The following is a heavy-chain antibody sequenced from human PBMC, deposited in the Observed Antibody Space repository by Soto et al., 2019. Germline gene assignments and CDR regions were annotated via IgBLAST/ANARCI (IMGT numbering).Heavy chain of an antibody. J-gene: IGHJ5*02. CDR2: IYWDGDK. CDR3: AHRATMTIFGLIIDNGIWFDP. D-gene: IGHD3-3*01. Sequence: QINLIESGPTLVKPTQTLTLTCTFSGFSLSTSGAAVGWVRQPPGRALEWLALIYWDGDKRYNASLGNRLTITKDTSMNHVVLTLTNVDPADTATYYCAHRATMTIFGLIIDNGIWFDPWAREPGSSSPQ. CDR1: GFSLSTSGAA. V-gene: IGHV2-5*02.